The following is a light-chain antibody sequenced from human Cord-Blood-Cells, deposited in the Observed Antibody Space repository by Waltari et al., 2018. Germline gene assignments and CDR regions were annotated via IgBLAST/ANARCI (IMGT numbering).Light chain of an antibody. CDR2: AAS. J-gene: IGKJ1*01. Sequence: PYSLSASVGDTVTITCRASQSISSYLNWYQQKPGKAPKLLIYAASSLQSGVPSRFSGSGSGTDFTLTISSLQPEDFATYYCQQSYSTPRTFGQGTKVEIK. CDR1: QSISSY. V-gene: IGKV1-39*01. CDR3: QQSYSTPRT.